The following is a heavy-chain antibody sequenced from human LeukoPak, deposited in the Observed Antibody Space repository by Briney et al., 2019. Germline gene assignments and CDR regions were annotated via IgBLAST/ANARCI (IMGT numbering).Heavy chain of an antibody. V-gene: IGHV3-21*01. CDR3: AELGITMIGGV. Sequence: GGSLRLSCAASGFTFSSYAMSWVRQAPGKGLEWVSSISSSSFFISYADSVKGRFTISRDNAKNSLYLQMKSLRAEDTAVYYCAELGITMIGGVWGKGTTVTISS. D-gene: IGHD3-10*02. CDR1: GFTFSSYA. J-gene: IGHJ6*04. CDR2: ISSSSFFI.